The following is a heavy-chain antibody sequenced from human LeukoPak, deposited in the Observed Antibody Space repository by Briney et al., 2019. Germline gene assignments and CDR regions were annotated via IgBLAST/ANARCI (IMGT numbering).Heavy chain of an antibody. Sequence: ASVKVSCKASGYTFTSYGISWVRQPPGQGLEWMGWINPYNGNTNYAQKLQGRVTMTTDTSTSTAYMELRSLRSDDTAVYYCARDRIAVAGKGRCLAEYFQHWGQGTLVTVSS. CDR1: GYTFTSYG. J-gene: IGHJ1*01. D-gene: IGHD6-19*01. CDR3: ARDRIAVAGKGRCLAEYFQH. CDR2: INPYNGNT. V-gene: IGHV1-18*04.